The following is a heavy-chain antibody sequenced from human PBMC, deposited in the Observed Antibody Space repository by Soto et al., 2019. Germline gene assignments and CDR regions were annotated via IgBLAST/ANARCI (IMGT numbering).Heavy chain of an antibody. D-gene: IGHD3-3*01. CDR2: ISYDGSNK. CDR1: GFTFSSYA. CDR3: ARDGDDFWSGYYTARRYYYYYGMDV. J-gene: IGHJ6*02. Sequence: QVQLVESGGGVVQPGRSLRLSCAASGFTFSSYAMHWVRQAPGKGLEWVAVISYDGSNKYYADSVKGRFTISRDNSKNTLYLQMNSLGAEDTAVYYCARDGDDFWSGYYTARRYYYYYGMDVWGQGTTVTVSS. V-gene: IGHV3-30-3*01.